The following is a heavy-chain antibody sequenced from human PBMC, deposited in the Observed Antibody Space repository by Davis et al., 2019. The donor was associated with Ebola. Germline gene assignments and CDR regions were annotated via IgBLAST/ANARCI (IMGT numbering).Heavy chain of an antibody. D-gene: IGHD3-3*01. Sequence: MPSETLSLTCTVSGGSISSSSYFWGWLRQPPGKGLEWIGSIYYSGSTYYSPSLKSRVTISVDTSKNQFSLKLTSVTAADTAAYYCASSLGGVVIYWGQGTLVTVSS. CDR3: ASSLGGVVIY. CDR1: GGSISSSSYF. CDR2: IYYSGST. V-gene: IGHV4-39*01. J-gene: IGHJ4*02.